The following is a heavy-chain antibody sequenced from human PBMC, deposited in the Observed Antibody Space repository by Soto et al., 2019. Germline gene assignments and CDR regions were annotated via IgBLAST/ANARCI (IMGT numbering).Heavy chain of an antibody. CDR3: AKDRDIGAAAYNSYY. CDR2: ISSHGNDK. CDR1: AFTFNNFA. J-gene: IGHJ4*02. D-gene: IGHD6-13*01. Sequence: QVQLVESGGGVVQPGRSLKLSCAASAFTFNNFAMHWVRQAPGKGLAWVTVISSHGNDKHYADSVKGRFPISRDNSKNTLYLQMNSLRAEDTAVYYCAKDRDIGAAAYNSYYWGQGALVTVSS. V-gene: IGHV3-30*18.